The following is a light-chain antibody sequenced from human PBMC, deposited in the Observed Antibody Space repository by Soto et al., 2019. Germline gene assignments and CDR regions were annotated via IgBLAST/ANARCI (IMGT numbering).Light chain of an antibody. CDR2: GAS. Sequence: VLTRSPATLSVSPGERATLSCRASQSISSYLAWYQQKPGQAPSLLIYGASTRATGTPARFSGSGSGTEFTLTISSLQSEDFAVYYCQQYIRWPLTFGGGTKVDIK. J-gene: IGKJ4*01. V-gene: IGKV3-15*01. CDR1: QSISSY. CDR3: QQYIRWPLT.